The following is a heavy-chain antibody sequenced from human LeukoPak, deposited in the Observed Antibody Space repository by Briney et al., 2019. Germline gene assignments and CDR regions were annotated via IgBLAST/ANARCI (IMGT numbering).Heavy chain of an antibody. J-gene: IGHJ4*02. V-gene: IGHV3-74*01. CDR3: ARVAVPQPRYYFDY. CDR1: GFTFSSYW. Sequence: GGSLRLSCAASGFTFSSYWMHWVRQGPGKGLVCVARINTDGSSTSYADSVKGRFTISRDNAKSTLFLQMSSLRAEDTAVYYCARVAVPQPRYYFDYWGQGTLVTVSS. CDR2: INTDGSST. D-gene: IGHD5-18*01.